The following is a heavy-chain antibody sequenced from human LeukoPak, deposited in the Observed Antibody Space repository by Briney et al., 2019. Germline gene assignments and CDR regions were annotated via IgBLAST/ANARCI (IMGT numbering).Heavy chain of an antibody. J-gene: IGHJ3*01. D-gene: IGHD3-22*01. CDR1: GFSFSSHA. CDR3: ARGAIVFDAFDF. V-gene: IGHV3-30-3*01. CDR2: MSYDGSNK. Sequence: GGSLRLSCAGSGFSFSSHAIHWVRQAPGKGLEWVAVMSYDGSNKYYADSVKGRVTLSRDNSKNTLYLQMNSLRAEDTAVYYCARGAIVFDAFDFWGQGTMVTVSS.